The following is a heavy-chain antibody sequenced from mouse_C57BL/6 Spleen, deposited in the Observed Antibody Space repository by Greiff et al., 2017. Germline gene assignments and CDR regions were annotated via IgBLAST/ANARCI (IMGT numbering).Heavy chain of an antibody. CDR2: IRSKSNNYAT. J-gene: IGHJ4*01. Sequence: GGGLVQPKGSLKLSCAASGFSFNTYAMNWVRQAPGKGLEWVARIRSKSNNYATYYADSVKDRFTISRDDSESMLYLQMNNLKTEDAAMYYCVRQRSYYGYDRGEYYARNNWGQGTSVTVSS. V-gene: IGHV10-1*01. CDR1: GFSFNTYA. D-gene: IGHD2-2*01. CDR3: VRQRSYYGYDRGEYYARNN.